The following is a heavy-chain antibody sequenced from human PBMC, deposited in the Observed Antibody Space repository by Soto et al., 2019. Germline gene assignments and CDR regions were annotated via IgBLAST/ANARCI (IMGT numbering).Heavy chain of an antibody. CDR2: INHSGST. V-gene: IGHV4-34*01. CDR1: GGSFSGYY. Sequence: SETLSLTCAVYGGSFSGYYWSWIRQPPGKGLEWIGEINHSGSTNYNPSLKSRVTISVDTSKNQFSLKLSSVTAADTAVYYCARGRGCGFGLYYFDYWGQGTLVTVSS. CDR3: ARGRGCGFGLYYFDY. J-gene: IGHJ4*02. D-gene: IGHD3-10*01.